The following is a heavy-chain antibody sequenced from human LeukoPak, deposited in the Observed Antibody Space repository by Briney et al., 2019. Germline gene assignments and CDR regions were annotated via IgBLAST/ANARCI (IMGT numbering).Heavy chain of an antibody. Sequence: PSETLSLTCAVYGGSFSAYYWSWIRQPPGKGLEWIGEINHSGSTNYNPSLKSRVTISVDTSKNQFSLKLTSVTAADTAVYYCARTTEGGYTYGYFYYYYMDVWGKGTTVTISS. D-gene: IGHD5-18*01. V-gene: IGHV4-34*01. CDR1: GGSFSAYY. J-gene: IGHJ6*03. CDR2: INHSGST. CDR3: ARTTEGGYTYGYFYYYYMDV.